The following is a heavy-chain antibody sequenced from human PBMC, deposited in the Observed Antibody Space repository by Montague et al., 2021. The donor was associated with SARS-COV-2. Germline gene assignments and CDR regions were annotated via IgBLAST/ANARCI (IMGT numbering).Heavy chain of an antibody. J-gene: IGHJ4*02. CDR1: GGSINNYF. CDR2: MRSTGST. D-gene: IGHD2-15*01. V-gene: IGHV4-59*01. Sequence: SETLSLTCSVSGGSINNYFWGWIRQSPGQGLEWVGYMRSTGSTAYNPSLKSRVIISVDTSKTQISLTLRSVSAADTALYYCARAVVGAKTATIESWGQGTLVTVPS. CDR3: ARAVVGAKTATIES.